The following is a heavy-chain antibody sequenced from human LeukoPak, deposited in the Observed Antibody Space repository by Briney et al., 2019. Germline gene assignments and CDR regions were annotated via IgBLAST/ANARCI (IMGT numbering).Heavy chain of an antibody. Sequence: QPGGSLRLSCAASGFTFSSYAMSWVRQAPGKGLEWVSCITGSGGNTYYADSVKGRFTISRDNSKNTLYLQMNSLRAEDTAVYYCAKDPAPSGTSEYFHHWGQGTLVTVSS. D-gene: IGHD6-13*01. CDR1: GFTFSSYA. V-gene: IGHV3-23*01. J-gene: IGHJ1*01. CDR2: ITGSGGNT. CDR3: AKDPAPSGTSEYFHH.